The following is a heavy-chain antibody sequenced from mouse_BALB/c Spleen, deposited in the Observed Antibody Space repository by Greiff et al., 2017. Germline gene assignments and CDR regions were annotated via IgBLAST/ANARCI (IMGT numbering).Heavy chain of an antibody. J-gene: IGHJ2*01. V-gene: IGHV3-2*02. CDR2: ISYSGST. CDR1: GYSITSDYA. CDR3: ARMDYYGNYEDY. Sequence: EVMLVESGPGLVKPSQSLSLTCTVTGYSITSDYAWNWIRQFPGNKLEWMGYISYSGSTSYNPSLKSRISITRDTSKNQFFLQLNSVTTEDTATYYCARMDYYGNYEDYWGQGTTLTVSS. D-gene: IGHD2-1*01.